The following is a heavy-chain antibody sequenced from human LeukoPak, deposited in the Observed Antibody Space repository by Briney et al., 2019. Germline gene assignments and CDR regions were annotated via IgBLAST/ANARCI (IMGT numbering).Heavy chain of an antibody. CDR1: GFTVSSNY. CDR2: IYSGGSI. V-gene: IGHV3-53*01. Sequence: GGSLRLSCAASGFTVSSNYMSWVRQAPGKGLEWVSVIYSGGSIYYVDSVKGRLTISRDNSKNTLYLQMNSLRAEDTAVYFCARGAPFDYWGQGTLVTVSS. CDR3: ARGAPFDY. J-gene: IGHJ4*02.